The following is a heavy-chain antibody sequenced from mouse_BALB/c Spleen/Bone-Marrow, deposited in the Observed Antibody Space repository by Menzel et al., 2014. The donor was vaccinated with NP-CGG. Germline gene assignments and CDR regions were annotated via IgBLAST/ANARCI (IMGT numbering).Heavy chain of an antibody. V-gene: IGHV14-3*02. J-gene: IGHJ2*01. CDR3: ARLITTDY. CDR1: GFNIKDTY. CDR2: IDPANGNS. D-gene: IGHD2-4*01. Sequence: VQLQQSGAELVKPGASVKLSCTASGFNIKDTYMHWVKQRPEQGLEWIGRIDPANGNSKYDPKFQGKATITADTSSNTAYLQLSSLTSEDTAVYYCARLITTDYWGQGTTLTVSS.